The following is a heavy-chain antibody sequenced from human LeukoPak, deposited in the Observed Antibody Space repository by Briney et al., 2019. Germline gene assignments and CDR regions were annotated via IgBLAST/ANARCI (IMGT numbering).Heavy chain of an antibody. CDR3: ARVRPSGSYVDLDY. D-gene: IGHD1-26*01. CDR2: IYHSGST. J-gene: IGHJ4*02. V-gene: IGHV4-38-2*02. CDR1: GYSISSGYH. Sequence: PSETLSLTCTVSGYSISSGYHWGWIRQPPGKGLEWIGSIYHSGSTYYNPSLKSRVTISVDTSKNQFSLKLSSVTAADTAVYYCARVRPSGSYVDLDYWGQGTLVTVSS.